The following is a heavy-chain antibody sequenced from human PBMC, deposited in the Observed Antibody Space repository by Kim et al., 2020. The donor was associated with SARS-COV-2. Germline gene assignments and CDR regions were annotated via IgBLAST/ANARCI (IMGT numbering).Heavy chain of an antibody. D-gene: IGHD3-22*01. Sequence: AAPVKSRFTIASDDSKNTLYLQMNSLKTEDTAVYYCTTDSYLPLLRACDYWCQGTLVTVSS. V-gene: IGHV3-15*01. J-gene: IGHJ4*02. CDR3: TTDSYLPLLRACDY.